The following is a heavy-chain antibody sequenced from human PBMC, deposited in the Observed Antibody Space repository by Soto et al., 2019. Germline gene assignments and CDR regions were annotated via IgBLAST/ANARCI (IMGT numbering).Heavy chain of an antibody. Sequence: PSETLSLTCTVSGASLSRGTDSWSWIRQAPGKAPEWIGFIYNSGDTYYNPSLKSRLTLSVDRSRNQFSVKLTSVTAADTAVYFCARDHRTSAGRHFDSWGRGILVTVSS. CDR3: ARDHRTSAGRHFDS. J-gene: IGHJ4*01. V-gene: IGHV4-30-2*01. CDR2: IYNSGDT. CDR1: GASLSRGTDS.